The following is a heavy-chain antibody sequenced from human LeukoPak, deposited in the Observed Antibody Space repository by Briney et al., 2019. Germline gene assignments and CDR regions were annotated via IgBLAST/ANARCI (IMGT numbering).Heavy chain of an antibody. CDR1: GFTFSSYG. Sequence: GESLRLSCAASGFTFSSYGMHWVRQAPGKGLEWVAVIWYDGSNKYYADSVKGRFTISRDNSKNTLYLQMNSLRAEDTAVYYCARGRATKTYYFDYWGQGTLVTVSS. CDR3: ARGRATKTYYFDY. CDR2: IWYDGSNK. J-gene: IGHJ4*02. D-gene: IGHD5-12*01. V-gene: IGHV3-33*01.